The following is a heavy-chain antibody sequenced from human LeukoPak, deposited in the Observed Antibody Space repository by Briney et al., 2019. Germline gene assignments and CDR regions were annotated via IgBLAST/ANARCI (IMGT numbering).Heavy chain of an antibody. CDR2: ISGSGSSK. Sequence: GGSLRLSCAASGFTFSNAWMSWVRQSPGKGLEGVSYISGSGSSKYYAASVKGRFTISRDNAKNSLYLQINSLRAADTAVYYCARGEVGVGSTLFAYWGQGTLVTVSS. J-gene: IGHJ4*02. D-gene: IGHD1-26*01. V-gene: IGHV3-11*04. CDR1: GFTFSNAW. CDR3: ARGEVGVGSTLFAY.